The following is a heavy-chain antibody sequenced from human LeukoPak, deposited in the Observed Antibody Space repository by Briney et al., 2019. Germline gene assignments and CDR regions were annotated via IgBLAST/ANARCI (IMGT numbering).Heavy chain of an antibody. CDR1: GGSISSYY. V-gene: IGHV4-59*01. Sequence: SETLSLTCTVSGGSISSYYWSWIQQPPGKGLEWIGYIYYSGSTNYNPSLKSRVTISVDTSKNQFSLKLSSVTAADTAMYYCAREVVTQGVDYWGQGTLVTVSS. J-gene: IGHJ4*02. D-gene: IGHD4-23*01. CDR2: IYYSGST. CDR3: AREVVTQGVDY.